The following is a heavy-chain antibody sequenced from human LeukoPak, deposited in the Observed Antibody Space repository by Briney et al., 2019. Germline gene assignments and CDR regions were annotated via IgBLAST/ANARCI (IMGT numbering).Heavy chain of an antibody. V-gene: IGHV3-13*04. CDR3: ARAGHLGGMDV. Sequence: GGSVRLSCAASGFTFSSYDMHWVRQATGKGLEWVSAIGTAGDTYYPGSVKGRFTISRENAKNSLYLQMNSLRAGDTAVYYCARAGHLGGMDVWGQGTTVSLSS. J-gene: IGHJ6*02. CDR1: GFTFSSYD. CDR2: IGTAGDT.